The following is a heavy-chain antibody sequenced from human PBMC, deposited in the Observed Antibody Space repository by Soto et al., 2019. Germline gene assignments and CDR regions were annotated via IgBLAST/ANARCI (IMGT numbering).Heavy chain of an antibody. D-gene: IGHD2-15*01. Sequence: ASVKVSCKASGYTFTSYYMHWVRQAPGQGLEWMGIINPSGGSTSYAQKFQGRVTMTRDTSTSTVYMELSSLRSEGTAVYYCARAQDIVVVVAATRRKDAFDIWGQGTMVTVSS. J-gene: IGHJ3*02. V-gene: IGHV1-46*01. CDR1: GYTFTSYY. CDR3: ARAQDIVVVVAATRRKDAFDI. CDR2: INPSGGST.